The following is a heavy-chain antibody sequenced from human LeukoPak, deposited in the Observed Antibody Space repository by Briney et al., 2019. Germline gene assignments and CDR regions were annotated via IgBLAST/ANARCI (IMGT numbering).Heavy chain of an antibody. Sequence: ASVKVSCKASGYTFTGYYMHWVRQAPGQGLEWMGWINPNSGGTNYAQKFQGRVTMTRDTSISTAYMELSRLRSDDTAVYYCARRAAARPYYYYYMDVWGKGTTVTVSS. D-gene: IGHD6-6*01. CDR2: INPNSGGT. V-gene: IGHV1-2*02. J-gene: IGHJ6*03. CDR3: ARRAAARPYYYYYMDV. CDR1: GYTFTGYY.